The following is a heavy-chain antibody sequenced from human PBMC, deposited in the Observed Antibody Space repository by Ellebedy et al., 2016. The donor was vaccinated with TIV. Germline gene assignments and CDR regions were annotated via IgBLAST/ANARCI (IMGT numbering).Heavy chain of an antibody. D-gene: IGHD5-24*01. J-gene: IGHJ2*01. CDR3: ARQTTVPTNQMATLYRYFDL. CDR2: IYHGESDT. V-gene: IGHV5-51*01. CDR1: GYSFPSYW. Sequence: GESLKISCKGSGYSFPSYWIGWVRQMPGKGLEWMGIIYHGESDTRYSPSFQGQVTISADKSINTAYLQWSSLKASDTAMYYCARQTTVPTNQMATLYRYFDLWGRGTLVTVSS.